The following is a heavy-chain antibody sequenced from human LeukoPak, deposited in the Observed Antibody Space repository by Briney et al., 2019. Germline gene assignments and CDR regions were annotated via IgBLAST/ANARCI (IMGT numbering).Heavy chain of an antibody. CDR3: ARPRRDGFWSGYNY. V-gene: IGHV3-48*01. CDR2: ISSSSSTI. J-gene: IGHJ4*02. Sequence: GGSLRLSCAASGFTVSSNYMSWVRQAPGKGLEWVSYISSSSSTIYYADSVKGRFTISRDNAKNSLYLQMNSLRAEDTAVYYCARPRRDGFWSGYNYWGQGTLVTVSS. CDR1: GFTVSSNY. D-gene: IGHD3-3*01.